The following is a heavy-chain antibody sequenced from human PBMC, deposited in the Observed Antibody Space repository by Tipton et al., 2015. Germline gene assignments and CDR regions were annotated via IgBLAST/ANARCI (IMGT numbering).Heavy chain of an antibody. CDR3: ARSGSYLKHYFDY. V-gene: IGHV3-48*03. CDR1: GFTFSSYE. Sequence: GSLRLSCAASGFTFSSYEMNWVRQAPGKGLEWVSYISSGGSTIYSADSVKGRFTISRDNAKNSLYLQMISLRAEDTAVYYCARSGSYLKHYFDYWGQGTLVTVSS. D-gene: IGHD1-26*01. CDR2: ISSGGSTI. J-gene: IGHJ4*02.